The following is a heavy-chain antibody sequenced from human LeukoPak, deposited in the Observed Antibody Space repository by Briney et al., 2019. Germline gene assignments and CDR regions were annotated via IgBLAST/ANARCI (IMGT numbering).Heavy chain of an antibody. V-gene: IGHV1-18*04. J-gene: IGHJ6*03. CDR2: ISAYNGNT. Sequence: ASVKVSCKASGYTFTGYYMHWVRQAPGQGLEWMGWISAYNGNTNYAQKLQGRVTMTTDTSTSTAYMELRSLRSDDTAVYYCARSISYYYMDVWGKGTTVTISS. CDR1: GYTFTGYY. CDR3: ARSISYYYMDV.